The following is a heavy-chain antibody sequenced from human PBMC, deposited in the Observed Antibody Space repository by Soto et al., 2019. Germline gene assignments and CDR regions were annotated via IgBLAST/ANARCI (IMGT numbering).Heavy chain of an antibody. V-gene: IGHV4-31*03. D-gene: IGHD3-10*01. CDR2: IYYSGST. CDR1: GGSISSGGYY. CDR3: ARREPRAIWFGENDAFDI. J-gene: IGHJ3*02. Sequence: SETLSLTCSVSGGSISSGGYYWSWIRQHPGKGLEGIGFIYYSGSTYYNPSLKSRVTISVDTSKNQFSLRLSSVTAADTAVYYCARREPRAIWFGENDAFDIWGQGTMVTVSS.